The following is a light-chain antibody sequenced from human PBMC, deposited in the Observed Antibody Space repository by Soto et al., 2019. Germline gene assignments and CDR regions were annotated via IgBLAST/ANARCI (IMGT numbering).Light chain of an antibody. V-gene: IGLV2-14*01. CDR2: EVS. Sequence: QSALTQPASVSGSPGQSITISCTGTSSDVGGYNYVSWHQQHPGKAPKLMIYEVSNRPSGVSNRFSGSKSGNTASLTISGLQAEDEADYYCCSYAGSYTWVFGGGTKVTVL. CDR3: CSYAGSYTWV. J-gene: IGLJ3*02. CDR1: SSDVGGYNY.